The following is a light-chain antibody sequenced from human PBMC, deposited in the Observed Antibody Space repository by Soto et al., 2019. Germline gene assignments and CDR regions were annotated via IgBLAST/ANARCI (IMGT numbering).Light chain of an antibody. CDR2: EDN. Sequence: NFMLTQPHSVSESPGKTVTISCTRSSGSIAINYVQWYQQHPGSAPTTVIYEDNKRPSGVPDRFSGSTDSSSNSASLTISGLQTEDEAHHYCQSYDSSNHAVVFGGGTKLTVL. CDR3: QSYDSSNHAVV. J-gene: IGLJ2*01. CDR1: SGSIAINY. V-gene: IGLV6-57*03.